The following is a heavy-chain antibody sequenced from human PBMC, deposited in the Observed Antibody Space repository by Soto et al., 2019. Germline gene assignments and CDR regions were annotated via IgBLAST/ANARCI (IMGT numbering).Heavy chain of an antibody. D-gene: IGHD3-3*01. J-gene: IGHJ4*02. CDR2: IKKDGSEK. V-gene: IGHV3-7*05. CDR1: GSTFSSYW. Sequence: AGSLRPSSAAAGSTFSSYWMSWVGQAPEKRLDWVANIKKDGSEKYYVDSVKGRVTISRDNAKIPLYPQMNSLRAEDTDVDYYARAGYDFWSGYYGCFDFWGQGTLVTVTS. CDR3: ARAGYDFWSGYYGCFDF.